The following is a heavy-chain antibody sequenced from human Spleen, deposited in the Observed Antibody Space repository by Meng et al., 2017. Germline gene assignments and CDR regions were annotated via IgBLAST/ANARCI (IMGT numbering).Heavy chain of an antibody. V-gene: IGHV4-59*01. J-gene: IGHJ5*02. D-gene: IGHD3-16*01. CDR1: GGSFSGYY. CDR2: IYYIGST. CDR3: AREKLGGWFDP. Sequence: SETLSLTCAVYGGSFSGYYWSWIRQPPGKGLEWIGYIYYIGSTNYNPSLKSRVTISVDTSKNQFSLKLSSVTPADTAVYYCAREKLGGWFDPWGQGTLVTVSS.